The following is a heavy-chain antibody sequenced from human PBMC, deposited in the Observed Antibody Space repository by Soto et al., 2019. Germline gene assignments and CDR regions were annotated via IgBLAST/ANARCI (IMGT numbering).Heavy chain of an antibody. CDR2: IYYSGST. CDR1: SGSITSYY. Sequence: QVQLQESGPGLVKPSETLSLTCTVSSGSITSYYWTWVRQPPGKGLEWIGYIYYSGSTNYNPSLKSRVTISIDTPKSQVSLKLISVTAADTAVYYCVGSMAGTGTWGQGTLVTVSS. D-gene: IGHD1-1*01. CDR3: VGSMAGTGT. V-gene: IGHV4-59*03. J-gene: IGHJ5*02.